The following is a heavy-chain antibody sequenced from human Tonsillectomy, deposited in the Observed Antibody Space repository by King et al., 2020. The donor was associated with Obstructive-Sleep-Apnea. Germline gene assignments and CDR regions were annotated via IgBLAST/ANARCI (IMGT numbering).Heavy chain of an antibody. D-gene: IGHD1-26*01. J-gene: IGHJ3*02. CDR2: ISGSGDST. V-gene: IGHV3-23*04. CDR1: GFNFSSYA. CDR3: AKNMGRRGGSYSALPDAFDI. Sequence: VQLVESGGGLVQPGGSLRLSCATSGFNFSSYAMNWVRQAPGKGLEWVSAISGSGDSTYYADSVKGRFTLSRDNSKTTMYLQTNSLRADDTAIYYCAKNMGRRGGSYSALPDAFDIWGQGTMVTVSS.